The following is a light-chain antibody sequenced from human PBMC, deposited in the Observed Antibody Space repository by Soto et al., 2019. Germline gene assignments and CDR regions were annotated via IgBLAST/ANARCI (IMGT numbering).Light chain of an antibody. J-gene: IGKJ1*01. CDR3: QQCNDPRT. Sequence: VLTQSPATLSVSPGERATLFCAASESVSINLAWFQQKPGQAPRLLIYRASTRATGVPVRFSGSGSGKEFTLTIRSLQSEDLAVYFCQQCNDPRTFGQGTKVQI. CDR1: ESVSIN. CDR2: RAS. V-gene: IGKV3-15*01.